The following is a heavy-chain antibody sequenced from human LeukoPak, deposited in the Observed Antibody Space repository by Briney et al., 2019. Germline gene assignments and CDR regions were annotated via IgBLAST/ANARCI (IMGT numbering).Heavy chain of an antibody. CDR2: VYYSGST. V-gene: IGHV4-59*08. D-gene: IGHD3-10*01. CDR1: SGSISSYY. Sequence: SETLSLTCSVSSGSISSYYWSWIRQPPGKGLEWIGYVYYSGSTNYNPSLKSRVTISVDTSKNQFSLKLSSVTAADTAVYYCARHEKLGQFDYWGQGTLVTVSS. CDR3: ARHEKLGQFDY. J-gene: IGHJ4*02.